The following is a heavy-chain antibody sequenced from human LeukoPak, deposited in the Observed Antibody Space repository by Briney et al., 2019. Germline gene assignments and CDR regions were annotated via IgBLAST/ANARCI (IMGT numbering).Heavy chain of an antibody. Sequence: ASVKVSCKTSGYTFSTYDINWLRQAAGQGLEWMGWMNPNGANTGFAQKFQGRAAITRVTSTATAYLELSSLTSEDTAVYYCARAIRYQLLSDYWGQGTLVTVSS. V-gene: IGHV1-8*03. CDR2: MNPNGANT. D-gene: IGHD2-2*01. J-gene: IGHJ4*02. CDR1: GYTFSTYD. CDR3: ARAIRYQLLSDY.